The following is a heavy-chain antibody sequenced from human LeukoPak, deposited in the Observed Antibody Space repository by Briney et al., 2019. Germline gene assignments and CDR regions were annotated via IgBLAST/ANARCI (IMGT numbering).Heavy chain of an antibody. CDR2: IYYSGST. Sequence: SETLSLTCTVPGGSISSSSYYWGWIRQPPGKGREWIGSIYYSGSTYYNPSLKSRVTISVDTSKNQFSLKLSSVNAADKAVYYCARTSYGDYVTDYWGQGTLVTVSS. J-gene: IGHJ4*02. D-gene: IGHD4-17*01. V-gene: IGHV4-39*07. CDR3: ARTSYGDYVTDY. CDR1: GGSISSSSYY.